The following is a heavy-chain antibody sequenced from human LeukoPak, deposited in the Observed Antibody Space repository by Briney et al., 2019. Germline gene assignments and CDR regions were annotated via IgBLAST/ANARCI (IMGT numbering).Heavy chain of an antibody. J-gene: IGHJ4*02. V-gene: IGHV1-18*01. D-gene: IGHD5-18*01. Sequence: ASVTVSCKASGYTFTSYGINWVRQAPGQGLEWMGWISAYNGNTNYAQKLQGRVTMTTDTSTSTAYMELRSLRSDDTAVYYCARGVASYSYGYYFDYWGQGTLVTVSS. CDR1: GYTFTSYG. CDR2: ISAYNGNT. CDR3: ARGVASYSYGYYFDY.